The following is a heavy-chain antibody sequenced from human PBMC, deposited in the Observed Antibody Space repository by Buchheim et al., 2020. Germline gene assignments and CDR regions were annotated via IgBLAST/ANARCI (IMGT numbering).Heavy chain of an antibody. CDR3: ATGVTIFGVVPRGDYYGMDV. D-gene: IGHD3-3*01. Sequence: QVQLVQSGAEVKKPGASVKVSCKASGYTFTGYYMHWVRQAPGQGLEWMGWINPNSGGTNYAKKFQGWVTMTRDTSISTAYMELSRLRSDDTAVYYCATGVTIFGVVPRGDYYGMDVWGQGTT. CDR2: INPNSGGT. J-gene: IGHJ6*02. V-gene: IGHV1-2*04. CDR1: GYTFTGYY.